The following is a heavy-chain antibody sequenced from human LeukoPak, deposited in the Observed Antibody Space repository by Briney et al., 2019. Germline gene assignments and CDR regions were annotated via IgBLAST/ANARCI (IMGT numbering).Heavy chain of an antibody. J-gene: IGHJ4*02. CDR3: ARDDPGIAADY. CDR1: GYTFTSYA. V-gene: IGHV1-3*01. CDR2: INAGNGNT. Sequence: ASVKVSFKASGYTFTSYAMHWVRQAPGQRLEWMGWINAGNGNTKYSQKFQGRVTMTTDTSTSTAYMELRSLRSDDTAVYYCARDDPGIAADYWGQGTLVTVSS. D-gene: IGHD6-13*01.